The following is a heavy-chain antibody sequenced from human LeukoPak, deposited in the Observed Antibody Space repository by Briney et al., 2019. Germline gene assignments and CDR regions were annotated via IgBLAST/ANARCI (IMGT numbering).Heavy chain of an antibody. CDR1: GDSISSSY. V-gene: IGHV4-4*07. Sequence: PSETLSLTCTVSGDSISSSYWGWIRQPAGKGLGWIGRIHTSGSTYYSPSLKSRVTMSVDTSTNQFSLKLSSVTAADTAMYYCARVRLGRGLDYWGQGTLVTVSS. J-gene: IGHJ4*02. D-gene: IGHD6-19*01. CDR2: IHTSGST. CDR3: ARVRLGRGLDY.